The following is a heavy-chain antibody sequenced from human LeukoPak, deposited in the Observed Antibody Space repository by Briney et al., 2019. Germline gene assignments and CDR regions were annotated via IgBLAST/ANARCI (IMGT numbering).Heavy chain of an antibody. V-gene: IGHV4-61*02. CDR2: IYTSGST. CDR3: ARQKGGTRNAFDI. CDR1: GGSISSGSYY. Sequence: ASQTLSLTCTVSGGSISSGSYYWSWIRQPAGKGLEWIGRIYTSGSTNYNPSLKSRVTISVDTSKNQFSLKLSSVTAADTAVYYCARQKGGTRNAFDIWGQGTMVTVSS. J-gene: IGHJ3*02. D-gene: IGHD1-26*01.